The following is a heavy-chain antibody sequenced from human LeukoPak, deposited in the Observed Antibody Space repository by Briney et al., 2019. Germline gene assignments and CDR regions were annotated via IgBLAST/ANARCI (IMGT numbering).Heavy chain of an antibody. Sequence: GASVKVSCQASGYTFTSYYMHWVRQAPGQGLEWMGIINPSGGSTSYAQKFQGRVTMTRDTSTSTVYMELSRLRSDDTAVYYCARAAIVVVPAAVGYWGQGTLVTVSS. CDR3: ARAAIVVVPAAVGY. V-gene: IGHV1-46*01. CDR2: INPSGGST. D-gene: IGHD2-2*01. J-gene: IGHJ4*02. CDR1: GYTFTSYY.